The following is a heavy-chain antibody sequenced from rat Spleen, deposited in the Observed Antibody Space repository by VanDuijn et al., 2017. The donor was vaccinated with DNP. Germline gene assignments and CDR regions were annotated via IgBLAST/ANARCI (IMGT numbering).Heavy chain of an antibody. V-gene: IGHV5S13*01. D-gene: IGHD1-3*01. CDR3: ARPSNYGTYGPMDA. CDR2: IGTDGTNT. Sequence: EVQLVESGGGLVQPGRSLKLSCAASGFTFSNYGMAWVRQAPTKGLEWVASIGTDGTNTDFRDSVKGRFTISRDNAEKTLYLHMDSLRSEDSATYYCARPSNYGTYGPMDAWGQGTSVTVSS. CDR1: GFTFSNYG. J-gene: IGHJ4*01.